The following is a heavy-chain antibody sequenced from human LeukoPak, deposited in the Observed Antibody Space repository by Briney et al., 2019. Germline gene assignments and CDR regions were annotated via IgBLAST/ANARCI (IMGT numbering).Heavy chain of an antibody. CDR2: ISSGGDTT. D-gene: IGHD1-26*01. Sequence: PGRPLTLSCPASGFNYSNYAMTWVRQAPGEGPEWVSAISSGGDTTYYAESEKGRFTISRDNSKTTLYLQMDSLRAEDTAVYYCARVGPTTRIIEYWGQGTLVTVSS. CDR3: ARVGPTTRIIEY. V-gene: IGHV3-23*01. J-gene: IGHJ4*02. CDR1: GFNYSNYA.